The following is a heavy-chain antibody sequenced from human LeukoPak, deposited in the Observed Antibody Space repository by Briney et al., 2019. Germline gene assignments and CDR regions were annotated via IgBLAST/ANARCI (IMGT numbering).Heavy chain of an antibody. CDR3: ARDGKGVLRFLEWLSPTDNWFDP. D-gene: IGHD3-3*01. Sequence: GGSLRLSCATSGFTFSSNWMSWVRHVPGRGLDWVANIKPDGSAGYYAASVKGRFTVSRDNAKNSLYLQMNSLRVEDTAVYYCARDGKGVLRFLEWLSPTDNWFDPWGQGTLVTVSS. J-gene: IGHJ5*02. V-gene: IGHV3-7*01. CDR2: IKPDGSAG. CDR1: GFTFSSNW.